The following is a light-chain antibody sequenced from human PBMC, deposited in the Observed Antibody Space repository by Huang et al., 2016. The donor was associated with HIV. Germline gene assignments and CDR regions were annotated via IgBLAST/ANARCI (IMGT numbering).Light chain of an antibody. CDR1: QSVLHRSNNKKY. CDR2: CAS. Sequence: DIVMTQSPDSLAVSLGERATIKCKSSQSVLHRSNNKKYLAWYQKKPGQPPKLVIYCASTRESGVPGRFSGSGSETDFTLTISSLQAEDVAVYYCQQYCNTPPTFGQGTKVEIK. CDR3: QQYCNTPPT. J-gene: IGKJ1*01. V-gene: IGKV4-1*01.